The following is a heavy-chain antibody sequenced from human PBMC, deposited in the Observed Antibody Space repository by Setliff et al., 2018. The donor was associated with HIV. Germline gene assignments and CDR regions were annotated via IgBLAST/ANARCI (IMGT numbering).Heavy chain of an antibody. Sequence: GGSLRLSCAASGFTFSSSCMNWVRQAPGKGLEWVASISWRSTYIYYSESARGRFTISRDDAKNSLYLQINSLGLEDSAVYYCSTSRGIGNYDMAVWGKGTTVTVSS. D-gene: IGHD3-10*01. CDR3: STSRGIGNYDMAV. J-gene: IGHJ6*04. CDR2: ISWRSTYI. CDR1: GFTFSSSC. V-gene: IGHV3-21*06.